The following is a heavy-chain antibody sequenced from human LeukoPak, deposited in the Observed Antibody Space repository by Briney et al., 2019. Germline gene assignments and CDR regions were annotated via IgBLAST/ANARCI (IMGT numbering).Heavy chain of an antibody. Sequence: GGSLRLSCVGSGFTLSSYAMSWVRQAPGKGLEWVSAISGSGGSTYYADSVKGRFTISRDNSKNTLYLQMNSLRAEDTAVYYCAKALRGWSIDYWGQGTLVTVSS. J-gene: IGHJ4*02. D-gene: IGHD6-19*01. CDR3: AKALRGWSIDY. CDR2: ISGSGGST. V-gene: IGHV3-23*01. CDR1: GFTLSSYA.